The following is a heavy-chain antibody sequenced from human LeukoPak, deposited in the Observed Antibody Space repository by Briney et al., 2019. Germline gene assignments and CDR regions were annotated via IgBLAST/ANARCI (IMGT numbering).Heavy chain of an antibody. V-gene: IGHV4-59*08. D-gene: IGHD1-26*01. CDR2: IYSGST. Sequence: PSETLSLTCAVSGDSIKDYYWSWIRQTPGRGLNLIGYIYSGSTNYNPSLKSRVTMSVDTSKNQFSLKLSSVTAADTAVYYCARQEGGIVGPYWGQGTLVTVSS. J-gene: IGHJ4*02. CDR3: ARQEGGIVGPY. CDR1: GDSIKDYY.